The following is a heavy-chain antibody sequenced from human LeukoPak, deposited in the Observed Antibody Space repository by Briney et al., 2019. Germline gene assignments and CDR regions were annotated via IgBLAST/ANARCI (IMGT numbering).Heavy chain of an antibody. J-gene: IGHJ4*02. CDR1: GFTFSTYW. Sequence: PSGGSLRLSCAASGFTFSTYWMSWVRQAPGKGLEWVAIIKQDGTEKYYVDSVKGRFTISRDNAENSLCLQMNSLKTEDTAVYYCAAYCSSTICHGEWGQGALVTVSS. D-gene: IGHD2-2*01. V-gene: IGHV3-7*05. CDR2: IKQDGTEK. CDR3: AAYCSSTICHGE.